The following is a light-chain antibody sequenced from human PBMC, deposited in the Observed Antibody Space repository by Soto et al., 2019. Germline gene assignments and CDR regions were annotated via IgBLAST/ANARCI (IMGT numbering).Light chain of an antibody. Sequence: QSVLTQPASGSGSPGQSMTISCTGTSSDVGGYNYVSWYQQHPGKAPKLMIYDVSNRPSGVSNRFSGSKSGNTASLSISGLQAEDEADYYCSSYTSSSTRVFGTGTKVTVL. J-gene: IGLJ1*01. CDR3: SSYTSSSTRV. CDR1: SSDVGGYNY. CDR2: DVS. V-gene: IGLV2-14*01.